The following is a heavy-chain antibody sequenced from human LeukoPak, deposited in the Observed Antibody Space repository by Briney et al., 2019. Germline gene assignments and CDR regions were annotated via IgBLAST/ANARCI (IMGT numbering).Heavy chain of an antibody. CDR2: ISSSSSTI. D-gene: IGHD3-22*01. Sequence: GGSLVLSCAASGFTFSSYSMNWVRQAPGKGLEWVSYISSSSSTIYYADSVKGRFTISRDNAKNSLYLQMNSLRAEDTAVYYCAGGDYDSSAYWGQGTLVTVSS. V-gene: IGHV3-48*01. CDR1: GFTFSSYS. CDR3: AGGDYDSSAY. J-gene: IGHJ4*02.